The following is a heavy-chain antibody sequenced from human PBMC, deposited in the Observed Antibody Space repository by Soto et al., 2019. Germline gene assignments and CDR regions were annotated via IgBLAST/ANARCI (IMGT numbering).Heavy chain of an antibody. CDR3: ARGNNYDFWSGYSGAFDI. V-gene: IGHV1-2*02. Sequence: ASVKVSCKASGYTFTSYGISWVRQAPGQGLEWMGWINPNSGGTNYAQKFQGRVTMTRDTSISTAYMELSRLRSDDTAVYYCARGNNYDFWSGYSGAFDIWGQGTMVTVSS. J-gene: IGHJ3*02. CDR2: INPNSGGT. D-gene: IGHD3-3*01. CDR1: GYTFTSYG.